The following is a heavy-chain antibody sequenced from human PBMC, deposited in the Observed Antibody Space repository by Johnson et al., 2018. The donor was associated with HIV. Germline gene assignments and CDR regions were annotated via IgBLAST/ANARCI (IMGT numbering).Heavy chain of an antibody. CDR2: ISYDGSNK. J-gene: IGHJ3*02. CDR3: ARERHAFDI. CDR1: GFTFSSYG. V-gene: IGHV3-30*19. Sequence: QVKLVESGEGVVQPGRSLRLSCAASGFTFSSYGMHWVRQAPGKGLEWVAVISYDGSNKYYADSVKGRFTISRDNSKNTLYLQMNSLRAEDTAVYYCARERHAFDIWGQGTMVTVSS.